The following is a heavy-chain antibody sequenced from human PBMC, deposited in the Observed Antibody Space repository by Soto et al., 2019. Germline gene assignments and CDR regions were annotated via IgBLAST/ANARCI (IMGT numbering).Heavy chain of an antibody. J-gene: IGHJ4*02. CDR1: GFTFSSYG. CDR2: IWYDGSNK. D-gene: IGHD6-19*01. Sequence: QVQLVESGGGVVQPGRSLRLSCAASGFTFSSYGMHWVRQAPGKGLEWVAVIWYDGSNKYYADSVKGRFTNSRDNSKNAPDLQMNSLRAEDTAVYYCARDSSGWTFDYWGQGTLGTVSS. V-gene: IGHV3-33*01. CDR3: ARDSSGWTFDY.